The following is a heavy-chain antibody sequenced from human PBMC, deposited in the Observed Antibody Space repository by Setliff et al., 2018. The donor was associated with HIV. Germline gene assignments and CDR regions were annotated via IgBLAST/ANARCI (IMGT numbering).Heavy chain of an antibody. D-gene: IGHD4-17*01. J-gene: IGHJ4*02. CDR2: IWYDGSQK. CDR3: ARDYDYGDYDY. V-gene: IGHV3-33*01. Sequence: GGSLRLSCAVSGFTFNKYGFHWVRQAPGKGLEWLAVIWYDGSQKYYADSVKGRFTISRDNSKNTMYLQMNSLRVEDTAVYYCARDYDYGDYDYWGQGTLVTVSS. CDR1: GFTFNKYG.